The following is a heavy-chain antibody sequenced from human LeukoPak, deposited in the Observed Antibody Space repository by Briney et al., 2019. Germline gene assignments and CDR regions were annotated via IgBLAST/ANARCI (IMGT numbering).Heavy chain of an antibody. V-gene: IGHV3-23*01. CDR1: GFTFSSYA. CDR2: ISSSGGST. Sequence: TGKSLRLSCAASGFTFSSYAMSWVRQAPGKGLEWVSSISSSGGSTYYADSVKGRFTISRDNSKNTLYLQMDSLRADDTAVYYCAKHYGGGTFNGAFDIWGQGTMVTVSS. J-gene: IGHJ3*02. D-gene: IGHD2-8*01. CDR3: AKHYGGGTFNGAFDI.